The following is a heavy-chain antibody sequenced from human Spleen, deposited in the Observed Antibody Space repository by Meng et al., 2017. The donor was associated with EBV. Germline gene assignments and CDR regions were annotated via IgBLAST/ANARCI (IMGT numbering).Heavy chain of an antibody. Sequence: QVQLVQSGSEVKKPGASVKVSCKASGYTFTSYLMNWVRQAPGQGLEWMGWINTNTGNPTYAQGFTGRFVFSLDTSVSTAYLQITSLKAEDTAVYYCARPMTTVTTYWFDPWGQGTLVTVSS. CDR1: GYTFTSYL. J-gene: IGHJ5*02. D-gene: IGHD4-17*01. V-gene: IGHV7-4-1*02. CDR2: INTNTGNP. CDR3: ARPMTTVTTYWFDP.